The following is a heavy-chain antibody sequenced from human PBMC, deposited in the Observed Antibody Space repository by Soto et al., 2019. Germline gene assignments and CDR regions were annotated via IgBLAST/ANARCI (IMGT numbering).Heavy chain of an antibody. J-gene: IGHJ6*02. CDR3: ARSSSSAGAGYYYYYGMDV. CDR2: IYTSGST. D-gene: IGHD6-6*01. V-gene: IGHV4-4*07. Sequence: QVQLQESGPGLVKPSETLSLTCTVSGGSISSYYWSWIRQPAGKGLEWIGRIYTSGSTNYNPSLKSRVTMSVDTSKNQFSLKLSSVTAADTAVYYCARSSSSAGAGYYYYYGMDVWGQETTVTVSS. CDR1: GGSISSYY.